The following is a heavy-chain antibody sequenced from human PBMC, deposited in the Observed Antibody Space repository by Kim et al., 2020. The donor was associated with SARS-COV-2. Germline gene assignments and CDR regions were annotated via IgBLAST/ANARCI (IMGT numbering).Heavy chain of an antibody. D-gene: IGHD1-26*01. V-gene: IGHV1-18*01. CDR3: AKDYRTNSGSYSWSEY. J-gene: IGHJ4*02. Sequence: ASVKVSCKASGYTFTTYGISWVRQAPGQGLEWMGWITAYNGNTNYAQKFQGRVTMTTDTSTSTAYMELRSLTSDDTAVYYCAKDYRTNSGSYSWSEYWGQGTLVTVSS. CDR2: ITAYNGNT. CDR1: GYTFTTYG.